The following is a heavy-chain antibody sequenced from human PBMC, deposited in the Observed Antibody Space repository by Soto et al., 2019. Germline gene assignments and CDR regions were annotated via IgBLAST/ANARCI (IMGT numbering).Heavy chain of an antibody. Sequence: QVQLVQSGAEVKKPGSSVKVSCKASGGTFSSYAISWVRQAPGQGLEWMGGIIPIFGTANYAQKIQGRVTITADESTSTAYMELSSLRSEDTAVYYCARALGYCSGGSCFSYYFDYWGQGTLVTVSS. J-gene: IGHJ4*02. CDR2: IIPIFGTA. CDR1: GGTFSSYA. V-gene: IGHV1-69*01. D-gene: IGHD2-15*01. CDR3: ARALGYCSGGSCFSYYFDY.